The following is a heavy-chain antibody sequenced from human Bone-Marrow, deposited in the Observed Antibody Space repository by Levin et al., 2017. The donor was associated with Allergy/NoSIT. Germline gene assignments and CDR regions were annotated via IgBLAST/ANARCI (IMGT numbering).Heavy chain of an antibody. Sequence: GESLKISCKASGYRLSDYFMHWVRQAPGQGLEWMGWINPKSGGTNYAHKFQGRVTMTRDTSISTAYMELTRLRHDDTAVDYCAREMTAGNSPPFDTWGQGTLVTGSS. V-gene: IGHV1-2*07. J-gene: IGHJ5*02. CDR2: INPKSGGT. CDR1: GYRLSDYF. D-gene: IGHD6-13*01. CDR3: AREMTAGNSPPFDT.